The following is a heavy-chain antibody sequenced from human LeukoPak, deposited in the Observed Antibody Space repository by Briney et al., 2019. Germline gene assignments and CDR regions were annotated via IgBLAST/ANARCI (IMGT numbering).Heavy chain of an antibody. CDR2: INPNSGGT. D-gene: IGHD5-12*01. CDR1: GYTFTSYD. CDR3: ARTTPYSGYDSAFDI. Sequence: ASVKVSCKASGYTFTSYDINWVRQATGQGLEWMGWINPNSGGTNYAQKFQGRVTMTRDTSISTAYMELSRLRSDDTAVYYCARTTPYSGYDSAFDIWGQGTMVTVSS. J-gene: IGHJ3*02. V-gene: IGHV1-2*02.